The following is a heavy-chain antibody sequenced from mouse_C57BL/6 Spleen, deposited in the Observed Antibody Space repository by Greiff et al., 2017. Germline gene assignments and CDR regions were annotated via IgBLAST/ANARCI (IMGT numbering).Heavy chain of an antibody. CDR2: IRYDGSN. Sequence: EVQLVESGPGLVKPSQSLSLTCSVTGYSITSGYYWNWIRRFPGNNLEWMGYIRYDGSNNYNPPLKNRSSITRDTSKNQVFLKLNSVTTEDTATYYCARDNYDAMDYGGQGTTVTVSS. CDR1: GYSITSGYY. D-gene: IGHD1-1*02. J-gene: IGHJ4*01. V-gene: IGHV3-6*01. CDR3: ARDNYDAMDY.